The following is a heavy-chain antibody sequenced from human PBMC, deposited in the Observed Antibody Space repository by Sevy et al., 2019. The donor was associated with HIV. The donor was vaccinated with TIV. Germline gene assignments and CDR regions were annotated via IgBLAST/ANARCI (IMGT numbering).Heavy chain of an antibody. Sequence: SETLSLTCTVSGGSISSSSYYWGWIRQPPGKGLEWIGSIYYSGSTYYNPSLKSRVTISVDTSQNQFSLKLSSVTAADTAGYYCARLDDSSGYYLFDYWGQGTLVTVSS. CDR2: IYYSGST. D-gene: IGHD3-22*01. CDR3: ARLDDSSGYYLFDY. V-gene: IGHV4-39*01. J-gene: IGHJ4*02. CDR1: GGSISSSSYY.